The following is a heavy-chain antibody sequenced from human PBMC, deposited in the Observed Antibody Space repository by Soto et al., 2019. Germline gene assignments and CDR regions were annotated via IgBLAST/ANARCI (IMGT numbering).Heavy chain of an antibody. Sequence: GASVKVSCKASGYTFTSYGISWVRQAPGQGLEWMGWISAYNGNTNYAQKLQGRVTISVDTSKNQFSLKLSSVTAADTAVYYCARQDYSNYPYYFDYWGQGTLVTVSS. CDR3: ARQDYSNYPYYFDY. V-gene: IGHV1-18*01. CDR2: ISAYNGNT. CDR1: GYTFTSYG. D-gene: IGHD4-4*01. J-gene: IGHJ4*02.